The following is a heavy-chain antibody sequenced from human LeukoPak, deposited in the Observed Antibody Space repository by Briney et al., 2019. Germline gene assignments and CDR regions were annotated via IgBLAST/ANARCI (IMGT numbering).Heavy chain of an antibody. D-gene: IGHD6-13*01. CDR3: ARRRIAAAGDSFDY. CDR2: IYPDDSDT. J-gene: IGHJ4*02. CDR1: GYSFTSYW. Sequence: GESLQISCKGSGYSFTSYWIGWVRQMPGKGLEWMGIIYPDDSDTRYNPSFQGEATISADKSISTAYLQWSSLKASEPAMYYCARRRIAAAGDSFDYWGQGTLVTVSS. V-gene: IGHV5-51*01.